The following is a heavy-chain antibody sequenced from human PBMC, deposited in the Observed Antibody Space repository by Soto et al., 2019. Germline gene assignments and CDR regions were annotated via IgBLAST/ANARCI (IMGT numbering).Heavy chain of an antibody. CDR1: GDSINSRNW. D-gene: IGHD4-17*01. Sequence: QVQLQESGPGLVKPSGTLSLTCAVSGDSINSRNWWTWVRQSPGKGLEWIGEIYHSGSANYNPSLKSLVTMSVDKSKNHFSLNLTSVTAADTAVYYCARGDAPTVTTINYFDPWGQGLLVTVSS. CDR3: ARGDAPTVTTINYFDP. V-gene: IGHV4-4*02. J-gene: IGHJ5*02. CDR2: IYHSGSA.